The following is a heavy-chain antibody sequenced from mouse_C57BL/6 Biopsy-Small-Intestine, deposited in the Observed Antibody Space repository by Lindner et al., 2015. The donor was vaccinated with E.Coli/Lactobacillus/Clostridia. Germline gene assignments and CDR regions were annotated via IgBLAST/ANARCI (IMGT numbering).Heavy chain of an antibody. CDR2: VSSGGSYT. CDR3: ARPNWDYAMDY. CDR1: GFTFSSYA. J-gene: IGHJ4*01. D-gene: IGHD4-1*01. Sequence: VQLQESGGGLVKPGGSLKLSCAASGFTFSSYAMSWVRQTPDKRLEWVATVSSGGSYTYYPDSVKGRFTFSRDNAKNTLFLQMTSLRSEDTAMYYCARPNWDYAMDYWGQGTSVTVSS. V-gene: IGHV5-6*01.